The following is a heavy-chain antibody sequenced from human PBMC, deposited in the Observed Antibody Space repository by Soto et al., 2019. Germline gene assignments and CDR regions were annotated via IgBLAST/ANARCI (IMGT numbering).Heavy chain of an antibody. J-gene: IGHJ4*02. CDR1: GFTFTTYG. V-gene: IGHV3-33*01. CDR2: TWHDGSVG. D-gene: IGHD3-16*01. CDR3: AGGFGSAVYASPFDS. Sequence: QVQLMESGGGVVQPGTSLRLSCVASGFTFTTYGMHWVRQAPGKGLEWLAVTWHDGSVGYYADSVRGRLTISRDNYKNTLYLQITSLSADDTAVYYCAGGFGSAVYASPFDSWGQGTPITVSS.